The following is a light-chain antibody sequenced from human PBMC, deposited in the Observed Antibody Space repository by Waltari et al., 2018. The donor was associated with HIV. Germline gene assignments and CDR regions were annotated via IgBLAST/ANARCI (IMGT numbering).Light chain of an antibody. J-gene: IGKJ2*01. CDR2: GAS. Sequence: ESVLTQSPGTLSLSPGERATLSCRASQSVSSSYLAWYQQRPGQAPRLLIYGASSRAAGIPDMFTGSGSGTDFTLTISRLEPEDFAVYYCQHFDTSLPKYTFGQGTKLEIK. CDR3: QHFDTSLPKYT. CDR1: QSVSSSY. V-gene: IGKV3-20*01.